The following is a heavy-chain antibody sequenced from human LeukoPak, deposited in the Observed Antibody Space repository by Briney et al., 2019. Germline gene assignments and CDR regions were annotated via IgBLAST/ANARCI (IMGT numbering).Heavy chain of an antibody. D-gene: IGHD6-19*01. Sequence: PGGSLRLSCAASGFTFSGYSMNCVRQAPGKGLEWASVIYSGGSTYYADSVKGRFTISRDNSKNTLYLQMNSLRAEDTAVYYCARARAVASYFDYWGQGTLVTVSS. CDR3: ARARAVASYFDY. J-gene: IGHJ4*02. V-gene: IGHV3-53*01. CDR2: IYSGGST. CDR1: GFTFSGYS.